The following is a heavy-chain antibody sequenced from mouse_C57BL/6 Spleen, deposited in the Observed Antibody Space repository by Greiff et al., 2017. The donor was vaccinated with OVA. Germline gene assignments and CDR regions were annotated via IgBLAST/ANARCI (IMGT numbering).Heavy chain of an antibody. V-gene: IGHV5-17*01. CDR2: ISSGSSTI. J-gene: IGHJ2*01. CDR1: GFTFSDYG. CDR3: ARSGYDYHYFDY. D-gene: IGHD2-4*01. Sequence: EVHLVESGGGLVKPGGSLKLSCAASGFTFSDYGMHWVRQAPEKGLEWVAYISSGSSTIYYADTVKGRFTISRDNAKNTLFLQMTSLRSEDTAMYYCARSGYDYHYFDYWGQGTTLTVSS.